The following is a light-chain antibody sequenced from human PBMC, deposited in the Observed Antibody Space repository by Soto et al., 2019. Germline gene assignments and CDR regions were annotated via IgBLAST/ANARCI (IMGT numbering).Light chain of an antibody. J-gene: IGKJ1*01. CDR2: GAS. CDR3: QQYGGSPWT. V-gene: IGKV3-20*01. CDR1: QSVSNSY. Sequence: EIVLTQSPGTLSLSPGERATLSCRASQSVSNSYLAWYQQRPGQAPRLLIYGASSRATGIPDRFSGSGSGTDFALTISRLEREDFAVYHCQQYGGSPWTFGQGTEVEIK.